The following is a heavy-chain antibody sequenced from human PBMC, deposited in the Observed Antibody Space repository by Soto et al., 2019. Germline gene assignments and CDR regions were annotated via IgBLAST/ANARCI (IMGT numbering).Heavy chain of an antibody. Sequence: QITLKESGPTLVKPTQTLTLTCTFSGFSLSTSGVGVGWIRQPPGKALEWLALIYWDDDKRYSPSLKSRLTITKDTSKNQVVLTMTNMDPVDTATYYCAHTPLGGAVYNWNYYFDYWGQGTLVTVSS. D-gene: IGHD1-7*01. CDR1: GFSLSTSGVG. CDR3: AHTPLGGAVYNWNYYFDY. CDR2: IYWDDDK. J-gene: IGHJ4*02. V-gene: IGHV2-5*02.